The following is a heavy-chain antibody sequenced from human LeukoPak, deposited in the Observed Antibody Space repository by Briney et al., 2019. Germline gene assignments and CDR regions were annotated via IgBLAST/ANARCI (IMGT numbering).Heavy chain of an antibody. CDR1: GGSISSYY. Sequence: PSETLSLTCTVSGGSISSYYWSWTRQPPGKGLGWRGYIYYSGSTNYNPSLKSRVTISVDTSKNQFALKLSSVTAADTAVYYCARVDYYGSAKWFDPWGQGTLVTVSS. V-gene: IGHV4-59*01. D-gene: IGHD3-10*01. CDR2: IYYSGST. CDR3: ARVDYYGSAKWFDP. J-gene: IGHJ5*02.